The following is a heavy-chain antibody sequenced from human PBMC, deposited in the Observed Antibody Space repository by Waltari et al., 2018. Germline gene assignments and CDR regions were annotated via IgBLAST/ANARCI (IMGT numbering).Heavy chain of an antibody. Sequence: QVRLVESGGGLVPPGGSLRLSCAASGFIFSRCDMHWVRQAPGKGLEWLTRIRSDGSKKFYADSVKDRITISRDNSKNILFLQMDGLRAEDTAIYYCATDISVLSLFSWGPGILVTVSS. CDR1: GFIFSRCD. V-gene: IGHV3-30*02. CDR3: ATDISVLSLFS. J-gene: IGHJ5*02. CDR2: IRSDGSKK. D-gene: IGHD2-21*01.